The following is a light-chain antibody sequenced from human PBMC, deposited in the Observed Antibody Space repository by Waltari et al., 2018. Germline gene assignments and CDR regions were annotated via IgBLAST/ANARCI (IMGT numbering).Light chain of an antibody. V-gene: IGKV1-5*03. CDR3: QQYEAFPVT. J-gene: IGKJ1*01. CDR1: QSVDRW. CDR2: TAS. Sequence: TWRASQSVDRWLVWYQQKPGKAPKHLISTASALQNGVAPRFSGGESGTELTLTISTLQPDDSSTYYCQQYEAFPVTFGHGTKVEIK.